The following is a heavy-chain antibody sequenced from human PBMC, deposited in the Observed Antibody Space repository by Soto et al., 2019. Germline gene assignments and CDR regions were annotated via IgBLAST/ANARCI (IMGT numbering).Heavy chain of an antibody. V-gene: IGHV4-4*02. D-gene: IGHD6-19*01. Sequence: SETLSLTCVVSGGSISSTNWWTWVRQPPGKGLEWIGGIYHSGSTNYNPSLKNRVTISVDTSKNQFSLKLSSVTAADTAVYYCARTRAVWFDPWGQGTLVTSPQ. CDR3: ARTRAVWFDP. CDR1: GGSISSTNW. J-gene: IGHJ5*02. CDR2: IYHSGST.